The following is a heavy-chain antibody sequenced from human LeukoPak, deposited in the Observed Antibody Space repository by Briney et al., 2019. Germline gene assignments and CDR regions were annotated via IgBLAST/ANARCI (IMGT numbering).Heavy chain of an antibody. V-gene: IGHV3-48*04. J-gene: IGHJ5*02. D-gene: IGHD1-26*01. CDR3: ARDGGVSRNYYGNAVGSWFDP. CDR2: ISSSGSTI. Sequence: GGPLRLSCAASGFTFSSYGMSWVRQAPGKGLEWVSYISSSGSTIYYADSVKGRFTISRHNAKNSLHLQMNSLRGEDTAVYYCARDGGVSRNYYGNAVGSWFDPWGQGTLVTVSS. CDR1: GFTFSSYG.